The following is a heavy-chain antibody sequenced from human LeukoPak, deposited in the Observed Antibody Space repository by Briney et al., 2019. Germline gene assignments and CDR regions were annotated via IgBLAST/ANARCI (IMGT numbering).Heavy chain of an antibody. CDR2: ISYDGSNK. Sequence: GGSLRLSCAASGFTFSSYAMHWVRQAPGKGLEWVAVISYDGSNKYYADSVKGRFTISRDNSKNTLYLQMNSLRAEDTAVYYCARGEYGGNGFDYWGQGTLVTVSS. CDR1: GFTFSSYA. J-gene: IGHJ4*02. V-gene: IGHV3-30-3*01. D-gene: IGHD4-23*01. CDR3: ARGEYGGNGFDY.